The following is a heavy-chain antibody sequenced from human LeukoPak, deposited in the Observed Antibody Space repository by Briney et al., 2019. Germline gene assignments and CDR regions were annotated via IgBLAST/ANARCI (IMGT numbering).Heavy chain of an antibody. CDR3: ASLTPYKRNDWGSNI. J-gene: IGHJ3*02. D-gene: IGHD1-1*01. CDR2: IYTGGST. V-gene: IGHV3-53*01. CDR1: GFPDSSNY. Sequence: PGGPLRLSCAPSGFPDSSNYMPWVPPAPGKGLEWVFFIYTGGSTYYADAMKGRFTISRDNSKNTLYLQMSSLRVEDTAVYYCASLTPYKRNDWGSNIWGQGTVVTVSS.